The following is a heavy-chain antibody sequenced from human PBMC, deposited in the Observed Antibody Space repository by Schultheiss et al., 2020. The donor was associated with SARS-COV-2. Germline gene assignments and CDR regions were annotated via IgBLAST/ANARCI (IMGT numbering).Heavy chain of an antibody. V-gene: IGHV1-2*04. J-gene: IGHJ4*02. D-gene: IGHD6-6*01. CDR3: AIAYSSSSGSFDY. Sequence: ASVKVSCKASGYTFTSYYMHWVRQAPGQGLEWMGWINPNSGGTNYAQKFQGWVTMTRDTSISTAYMELSSLRSDDTAVYYCAIAYSSSSGSFDYWGQGTLVTVSS. CDR1: GYTFTSYY. CDR2: INPNSGGT.